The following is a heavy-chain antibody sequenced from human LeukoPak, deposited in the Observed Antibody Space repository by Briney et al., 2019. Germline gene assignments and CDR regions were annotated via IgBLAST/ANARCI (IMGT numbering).Heavy chain of an antibody. D-gene: IGHD1-26*01. CDR2: IFHGGST. CDR3: ATLYIGSLFGTETDY. V-gene: IGHV4-4*02. CDR1: GGSISTNRW. Sequence: SETLSLTCTVSGGSISTNRWWSWIRQPPGKGLEWIGEIFHGGSTSYNPSLKSRVSISVDKSNNKFFLNLNSVTAADTAVYYCATLYIGSLFGTETDYGGQGSLVTLPS. J-gene: IGHJ4*02.